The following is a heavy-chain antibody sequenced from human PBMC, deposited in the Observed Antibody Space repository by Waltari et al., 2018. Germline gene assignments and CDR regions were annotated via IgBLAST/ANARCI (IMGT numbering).Heavy chain of an antibody. J-gene: IGHJ4*02. D-gene: IGHD1-1*01. Sequence: VQLVDSGGDLTQPGGSLRLSCVASGFTFSSYGMHWVRQAPGKGLEWVAVILYDGSNKYYADSVKGRFTISRDNSKNTLYLQMNSLRAEDTAVYYCARAWTEAIYYFDYWGQGTLVTVSS. CDR3: ARAWTEAIYYFDY. CDR2: ILYDGSNK. CDR1: GFTFSSYG. V-gene: IGHV3-33*08.